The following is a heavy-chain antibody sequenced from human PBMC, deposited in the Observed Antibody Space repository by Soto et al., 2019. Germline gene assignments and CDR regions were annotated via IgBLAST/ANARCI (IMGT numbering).Heavy chain of an antibody. CDR1: GGSFSGYY. V-gene: IGHV3-23*01. Sequence: LSLTCAVYGGSFSGYYWSWVRQAPGKGLEWVSAISGSGDSTDYADSVKGRFGISRDNSKNTLYLQMNSLRAEDTAVYYCASPGIAARGFWFDPWGQGTLVTVSS. CDR2: ISGSGDST. D-gene: IGHD6-6*01. J-gene: IGHJ5*02. CDR3: ASPGIAARGFWFDP.